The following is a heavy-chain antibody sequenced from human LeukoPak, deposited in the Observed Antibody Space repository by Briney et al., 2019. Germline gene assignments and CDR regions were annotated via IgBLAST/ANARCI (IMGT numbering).Heavy chain of an antibody. CDR2: INTYYGNT. CDR1: GYTFTSYG. V-gene: IGHV1-18*01. D-gene: IGHD3-10*01. CDR3: ARGRFGDISFDY. Sequence: ASVKVSCKSSGYTFTSYGITWVRQAPGQGLEWMGWINTYYGNTDYAQNFQGRVTMTTDTSTSTAYMELRSLRCDDTAVYYCARGRFGDISFDYWGQGTLVTVSS. J-gene: IGHJ4*02.